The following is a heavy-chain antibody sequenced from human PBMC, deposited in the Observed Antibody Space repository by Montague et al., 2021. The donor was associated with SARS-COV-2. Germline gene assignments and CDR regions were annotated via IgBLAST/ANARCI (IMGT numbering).Heavy chain of an antibody. CDR3: ARHSYRTFDF. CDR2: TYYRSKWYN. J-gene: IGHJ4*02. V-gene: IGHV6-1*01. Sequence: CAISGDSVASNNAAWNWNRQTPSRGLEWLGRTYYRSKWYNDYAVSVKSRITINPDTSKNQISLQLNSVTPEDTAVYYCARHSYRTFDFWGQGTLVTVSS. D-gene: IGHD3-10*01. CDR1: GDSVASNNAA.